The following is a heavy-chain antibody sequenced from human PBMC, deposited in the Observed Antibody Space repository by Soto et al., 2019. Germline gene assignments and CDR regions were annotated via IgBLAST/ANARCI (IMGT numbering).Heavy chain of an antibody. CDR1: GFIFSDHY. V-gene: IGHV3-72*01. J-gene: IGHJ4*02. CDR2: IRNKVNSHTT. D-gene: IGHD1-26*01. CDR3: AGGRVGNQDY. Sequence: EVQLVESGGGLVQPGGSLRLSCAASGFIFSDHYMDWVRQAPGKGLEWVGRIRNKVNSHTTEYAASVKGRFTISRDDSKRSLHLEMNSLKSEDTAVYYCAGGRVGNQDYWGQGTLVSVSS.